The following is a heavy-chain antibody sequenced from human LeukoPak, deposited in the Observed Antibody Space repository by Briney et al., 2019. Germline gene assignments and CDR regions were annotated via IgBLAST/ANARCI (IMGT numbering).Heavy chain of an antibody. D-gene: IGHD3-9*01. Sequence: SQTLSLTCTVSGGSISSGDYYWSWIRQHPGKGLEWIGYIYYSGSTYYNPSLRSRVSMSVDTSNNQFSLKLSSVTATDTAVYYCASSAYYVFDYWGQGTPVTVSS. V-gene: IGHV4-31*03. CDR3: ASSAYYVFDY. J-gene: IGHJ4*02. CDR2: IYYSGST. CDR1: GGSISSGDYY.